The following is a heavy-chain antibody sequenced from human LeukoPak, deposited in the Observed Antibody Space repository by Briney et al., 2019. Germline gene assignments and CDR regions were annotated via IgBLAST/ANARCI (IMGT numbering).Heavy chain of an antibody. J-gene: IGHJ4*02. CDR1: GFTFSTYN. V-gene: IGHV3-21*01. CDR2: ITTTSSSM. Sequence: PGGSLRLSCVGSGFTFSTYNMMWVRQAPGKGLEWVSSITTTSSSMYYSDSVRGRFTISRDNAKNSLYLQMHSLRAEDTAVYYCARPYCSGGSCYSGFDYWGQGTLVTVSS. CDR3: ARPYCSGGSCYSGFDY. D-gene: IGHD2-15*01.